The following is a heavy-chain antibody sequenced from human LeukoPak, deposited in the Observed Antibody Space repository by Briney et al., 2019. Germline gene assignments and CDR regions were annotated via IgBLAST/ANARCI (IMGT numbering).Heavy chain of an antibody. Sequence: SETLSLTCTVSGGSISGYYWSWIRQPPGKGLEWIGYIYYRGNTIYNPSLKSRVTMSVDTSGNQFSLKLSSVTAADTAVYYCARVDDFWSGYNYWGQGTLVTVSS. D-gene: IGHD3-3*01. CDR2: IYYRGNT. V-gene: IGHV4-59*01. CDR3: ARVDDFWSGYNY. CDR1: GGSISGYY. J-gene: IGHJ4*02.